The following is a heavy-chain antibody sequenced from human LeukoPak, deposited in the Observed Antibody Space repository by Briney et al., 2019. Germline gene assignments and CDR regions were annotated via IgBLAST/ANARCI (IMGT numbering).Heavy chain of an antibody. CDR1: GFTFDDYA. J-gene: IGHJ4*02. V-gene: IGHV3-9*01. D-gene: IGHD2-21*02. CDR2: ISWNSGSI. Sequence: GGSLRLSCAASGFTFDDYAMYWVRQTPGKGLEWVSGISWNSGSIGYADSVKGRFTISRDNAKNSLYLQMNGLRAEDTALYYCAKDVCGGDCGFDYWGQGTLVTVSS. CDR3: AKDVCGGDCGFDY.